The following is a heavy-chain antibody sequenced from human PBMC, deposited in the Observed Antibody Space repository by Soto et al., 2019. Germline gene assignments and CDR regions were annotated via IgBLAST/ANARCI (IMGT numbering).Heavy chain of an antibody. V-gene: IGHV3-48*03. CDR2: ISSSGSTI. D-gene: IGHD2-15*01. CDR1: GFTFSSYE. Sequence: GGSLRLSCAASGFTFSSYEMNWVRQAPGKGLEWVSYISSSGSTIYYADSVKGRFTISRDNAKNPLYLQMNSLRAEDTAVYYCARDCSGGSCYSTYYYYGMDVWGQGTTVTVSS. CDR3: ARDCSGGSCYSTYYYYGMDV. J-gene: IGHJ6*02.